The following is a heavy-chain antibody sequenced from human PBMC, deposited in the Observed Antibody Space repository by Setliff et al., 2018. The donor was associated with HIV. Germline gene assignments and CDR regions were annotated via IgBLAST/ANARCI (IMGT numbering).Heavy chain of an antibody. Sequence: SETLSLTCTVSGGSISNSRYYWSWIRQPPGKGLEWIGEIYHTGSTNYNPSLKSRVTISVDKSKNQFSLKLRSVTAADTAVYYCARVGGQWLSGYYYYYAMDVWGQGTTVTVSS. D-gene: IGHD6-19*01. CDR3: ARVGGQWLSGYYYYYAMDV. V-gene: IGHV4-39*07. CDR1: GGSISNSRYY. J-gene: IGHJ6*02. CDR2: IYHTGST.